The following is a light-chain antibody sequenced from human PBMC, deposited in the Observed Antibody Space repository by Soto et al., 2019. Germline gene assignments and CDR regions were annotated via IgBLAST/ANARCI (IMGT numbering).Light chain of an antibody. J-gene: IGKJ1*01. V-gene: IGKV1-8*01. Sequence: AIRMTQSPSSFSASTGDRVTITCRASQGIISYLAWYQQKPGKAPKLLIYAASTLQSGVPSRFSGSGSGTDFTLTISCLQSEDFATYYCQQYYSLWTFGQGTKVEIK. CDR3: QQYYSLWT. CDR2: AAS. CDR1: QGIISY.